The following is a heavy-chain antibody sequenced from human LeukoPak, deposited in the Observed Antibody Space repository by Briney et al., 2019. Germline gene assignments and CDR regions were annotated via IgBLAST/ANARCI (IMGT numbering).Heavy chain of an antibody. D-gene: IGHD4-17*01. Sequence: PGGSLRLSCAASGFTFSSFAMTWVRQAPGKGLEWVSSITGSHGPTYNTDPVKGRFTISRDNSQHTLHLQMNSLRAEDTAVYDCTKAPTGDYVGAFDPWGQGTLVTVSS. J-gene: IGHJ5*02. CDR1: GFTFSSFA. CDR3: TKAPTGDYVGAFDP. CDR2: ITGSHGPT. V-gene: IGHV3-23*01.